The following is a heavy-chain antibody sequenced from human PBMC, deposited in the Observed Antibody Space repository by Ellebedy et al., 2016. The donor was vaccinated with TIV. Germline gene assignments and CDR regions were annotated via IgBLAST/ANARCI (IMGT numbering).Heavy chain of an antibody. Sequence: SETLSLXXNVSGGSISGTYTSYYWGWVRQPPGKGLEWIGRIYDSGRTHYNPSLKSRVTISVDTSKNQFSLKLTSVTAADTAVYYCASQGGVHGGLGYFDYWGQGTLVTVSS. CDR2: IYDSGRT. CDR1: GGSISGTYTSYY. CDR3: ASQGGVHGGLGYFDY. D-gene: IGHD2-8*02. V-gene: IGHV4-39*07. J-gene: IGHJ4*02.